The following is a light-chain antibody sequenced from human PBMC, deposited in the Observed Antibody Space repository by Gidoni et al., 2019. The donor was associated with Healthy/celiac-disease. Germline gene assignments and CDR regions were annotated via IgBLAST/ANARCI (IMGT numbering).Light chain of an antibody. CDR1: KLGDKY. CDR3: QAWDSSTAV. J-gene: IGLJ3*02. CDR2: QDS. Sequence: SYELTQPPSVSVSPGQTASITCSGDKLGDKYACWYQQKPGQSPVLVIYQDSKRPSGIPERFSGSNSGNTATLTIRGTQAMDEADYYCQAWDSSTAVFGVGTKLTVL. V-gene: IGLV3-1*01.